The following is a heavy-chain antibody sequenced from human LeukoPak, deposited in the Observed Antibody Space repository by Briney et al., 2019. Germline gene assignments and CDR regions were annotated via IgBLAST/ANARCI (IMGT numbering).Heavy chain of an antibody. CDR1: GGFISGHY. Sequence: SETLSLTCTVSGGFISGHYWSWIRQPPGKGLEWIGYIFYTGSTDYNPSLRSRITMSVDTSKNQFSLRLTCVTAADTAVYYCARQNPAVGGQGLDYWGQGILVTVFS. CDR3: ARQNPAVGGQGLDY. D-gene: IGHD6-13*01. CDR2: IFYTGST. J-gene: IGHJ4*02. V-gene: IGHV4-59*08.